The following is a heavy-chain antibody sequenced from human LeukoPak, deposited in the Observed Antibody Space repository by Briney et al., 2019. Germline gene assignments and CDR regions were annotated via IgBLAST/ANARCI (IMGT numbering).Heavy chain of an antibody. CDR1: GFTFSDYW. CDR3: TRGLSGAGNTFDI. D-gene: IGHD6-19*01. J-gene: IGHJ3*02. CDR2: IKQVGGEI. V-gene: IGHV3-7*02. Sequence: GGSLRLSCAASGFTFSDYWMSWVRQAPGKGLEWVANIKQVGGEIHYVDSVKGRFTISRDNADNALYLQMDSLRAEDTAVYYCTRGLSGAGNTFDIWGLGTMVTVSS.